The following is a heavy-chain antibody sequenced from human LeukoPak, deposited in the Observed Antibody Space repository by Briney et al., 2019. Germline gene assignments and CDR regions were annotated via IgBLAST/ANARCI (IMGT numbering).Heavy chain of an antibody. CDR3: ARPWGTTVTTDH. CDR2: IRYDGSNE. J-gene: IGHJ4*02. CDR1: GFSFSGYG. V-gene: IGHV3-30*02. Sequence: GGSLRLSCAASGFSFSGYGMHWVRQAPGKGLEWVAFIRYDGSNEYYADSVKGRFTISRDNAKNTLYLQMNSLRAEDTAVYYCARPWGTTVTTDHWGQGTLVTVSS. D-gene: IGHD4-17*01.